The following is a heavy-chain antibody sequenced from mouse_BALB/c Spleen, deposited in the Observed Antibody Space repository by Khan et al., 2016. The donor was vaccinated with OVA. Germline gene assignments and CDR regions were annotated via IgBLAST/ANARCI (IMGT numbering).Heavy chain of an antibody. D-gene: IGHD2-1*01. CDR2: INTYTGEP. V-gene: IGHV9-3-1*01. CDR3: ARVGNYWYFDV. CDR1: GYTFTNYG. Sequence: QIQLVQSGPELKKPGETVKISCKASGYTFTNYGMNWVKQAPGKGLKWMGWINTYTGEPTYADDFKGRFAFSLETSASTASLQINNLKNEDTATYCCARVGNYWYFDVWGAGTTVTVSS. J-gene: IGHJ1*01.